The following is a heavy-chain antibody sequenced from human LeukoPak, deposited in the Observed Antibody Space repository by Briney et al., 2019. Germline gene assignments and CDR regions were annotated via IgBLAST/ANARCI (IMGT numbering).Heavy chain of an antibody. CDR2: IIPILGIA. D-gene: IGHD6-19*01. V-gene: IGHV1-69*04. J-gene: IGHJ3*02. CDR3: ARPREQWLGNDAFDM. CDR1: GGTFSSYA. Sequence: VASVKVSCKASGGTFSSYAISWVRQAPGQGLEWMGRIIPILGIANYAQKFQGRVTITADKSTSTAYMELSSLRSEDTAVYYCARPREQWLGNDAFDMWGQGTMVTVSS.